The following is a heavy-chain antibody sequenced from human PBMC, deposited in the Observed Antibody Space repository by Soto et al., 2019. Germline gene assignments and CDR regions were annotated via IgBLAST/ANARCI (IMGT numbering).Heavy chain of an antibody. V-gene: IGHV3-21*01. D-gene: IGHD3-3*01. Sequence: GGSLRLSCAASGFTFSSYIMNWVRQSPGKGLEWVSSISSSSSYIYYADSVKGRFTISRDNAKNSLYLQMNSLRAEDTAVYYCARGIRITIFGVVIDWFDPWGQGTLVTVSS. CDR3: ARGIRITIFGVVIDWFDP. J-gene: IGHJ5*02. CDR2: ISSSSSYI. CDR1: GFTFSSYI.